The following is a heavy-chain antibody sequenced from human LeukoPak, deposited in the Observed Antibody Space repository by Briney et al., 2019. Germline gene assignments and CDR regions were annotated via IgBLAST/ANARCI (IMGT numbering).Heavy chain of an antibody. Sequence: ASVKVSCKASGYTFTSYAMNWVRQAPGQGLEWMGWINTNTGNPTYAQGFTGRFVFSLDTSVSTAYLQISSLKAEDTAVYYCARDRLYTYYYDSSGYYSSEYFQHWGQGTGVTVSS. V-gene: IGHV7-4-1*02. D-gene: IGHD3-22*01. CDR1: GYTFTSYA. CDR2: INTNTGNP. CDR3: ARDRLYTYYYDSSGYYSSEYFQH. J-gene: IGHJ1*01.